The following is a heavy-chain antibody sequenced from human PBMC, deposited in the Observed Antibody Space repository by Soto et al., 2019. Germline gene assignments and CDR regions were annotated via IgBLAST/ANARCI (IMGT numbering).Heavy chain of an antibody. CDR3: AGSFSGRGGMDV. D-gene: IGHD3-10*01. Sequence: SQTLSLTCAISGDSVSSNSAAWNWIRQSPSRGLEWLGRTYYRSKWYNDYAVSVKSRLTTNPDTSKHQFSLQLNSVTPEDTAVYYCAGSFSGRGGMDVWGQGTSVTVSS. CDR2: TYYRSKWYN. CDR1: GDSVSSNSAA. J-gene: IGHJ6*02. V-gene: IGHV6-1*01.